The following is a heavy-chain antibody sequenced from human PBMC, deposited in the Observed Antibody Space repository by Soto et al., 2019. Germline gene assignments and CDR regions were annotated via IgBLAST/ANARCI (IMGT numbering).Heavy chain of an antibody. CDR3: ARVLEVAGGFDP. CDR1: AGSISNYH. J-gene: IGHJ5*02. CDR2: IFYTGKT. D-gene: IGHD2-15*01. V-gene: IGHV4-59*13. Sequence: SETLSLTCIVSAGSISNYHWSWIRQPPGKGLEWIGYIFYTGKTNYNPSLKSRVTISLDTSKNQFSLRLDSVTAADTAVYYCARVLEVAGGFDPWGQGTLVTV.